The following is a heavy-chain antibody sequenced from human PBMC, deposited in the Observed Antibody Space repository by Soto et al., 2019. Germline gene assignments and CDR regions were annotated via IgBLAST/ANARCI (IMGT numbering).Heavy chain of an antibody. Sequence: AGGPMRVSWAAAGVNCIDYTGEWVRPDPGKGLDWLSSISRSSTNIFYADSVKGRFTVSRDNANNVLYLQINSLSAEDTAIYYCARDLKVAASNSYFYYGMDVWVQGTTVTVSS. J-gene: IGHJ6*02. CDR3: ARDLKVAASNSYFYYGMDV. D-gene: IGHD6-19*01. CDR2: ISRSSTNI. CDR1: GVNCIDYT. V-gene: IGHV3-21*01.